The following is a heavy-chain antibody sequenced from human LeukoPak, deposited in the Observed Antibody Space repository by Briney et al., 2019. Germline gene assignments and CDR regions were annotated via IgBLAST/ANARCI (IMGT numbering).Heavy chain of an antibody. Sequence: GGSLRLSCAASGFTFSSYSMNWVRQAPGKGLEWVSSISSSSSYIYYADSVKGRFTISRDNAKNSLYLQMNSLRAEDTAVYYCARDFGYGDPYVTLFDYWGQGTLVTVSS. V-gene: IGHV3-21*01. D-gene: IGHD4-17*01. CDR2: ISSSSSYI. CDR3: ARDFGYGDPYVTLFDY. J-gene: IGHJ4*02. CDR1: GFTFSSYS.